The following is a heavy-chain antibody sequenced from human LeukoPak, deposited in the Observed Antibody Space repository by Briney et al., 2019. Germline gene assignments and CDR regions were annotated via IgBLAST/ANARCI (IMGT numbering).Heavy chain of an antibody. CDR2: INPNSGGT. CDR3: ARVGHYYDSSGYYRVQSPYDY. CDR1: GYTFTGYY. D-gene: IGHD3-22*01. Sequence: GASVKVSCKASGYTFTGYYMHWVRQAPGQGLEWMGWINPNSGGTNYAQKFQGRVTMTRDTSISTAYMGLSRLRSDDTAVYYCARVGHYYDSSGYYRVQSPYDYWGQGTLVTVSS. J-gene: IGHJ4*02. V-gene: IGHV1-2*02.